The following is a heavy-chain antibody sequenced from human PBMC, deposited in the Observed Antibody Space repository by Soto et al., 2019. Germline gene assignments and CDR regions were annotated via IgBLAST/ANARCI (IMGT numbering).Heavy chain of an antibody. CDR1: GGSISSYY. D-gene: IGHD1-1*01. Sequence: SETLSLTCTVSGGSISSYYWSWIRQPPGKGLEWIGYIYYSGSTNYNPSLKSRVTISVDTSKNQFSLKLSSVTAADTAVYYCARRRKVHTCFDYWGQGSLVAVSS. CDR2: IYYSGST. V-gene: IGHV4-59*08. J-gene: IGHJ4*02. CDR3: ARRRKVHTCFDY.